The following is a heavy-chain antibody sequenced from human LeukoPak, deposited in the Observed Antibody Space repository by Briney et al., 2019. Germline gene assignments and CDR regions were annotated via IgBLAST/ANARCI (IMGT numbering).Heavy chain of an antibody. J-gene: IGHJ4*02. V-gene: IGHV3-7*03. CDR1: GFTFSSYW. D-gene: IGHD6-13*01. Sequence: PGGSLRLSCAASGFTFSSYWMSWVRQAPGKGLEWVANIKQDGSEKYYVDSVKGRFTISRDNSKNTLYLQMNSLRAEDTAVYYCAKSISSWYGYFDYWGQGTLVTVSS. CDR3: AKSISSWYGYFDY. CDR2: IKQDGSEK.